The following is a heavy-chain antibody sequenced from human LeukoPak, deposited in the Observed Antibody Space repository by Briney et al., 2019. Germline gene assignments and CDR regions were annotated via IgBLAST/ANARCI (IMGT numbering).Heavy chain of an antibody. CDR1: GFTFSSYA. CDR2: ISGSGGST. D-gene: IGHD2-2*01. CDR3: ARLSSVPAAMISPGPYYFDY. J-gene: IGHJ4*02. V-gene: IGHV3-23*01. Sequence: PGGSLRLSCAASGFTFSSYAMSWVRQAPGKGLEWVSAISGSGGSTYYADSVKGRFTISRDNSKNTLYLQMNSLKASDTAMYYCARLSSVPAAMISPGPYYFDYWGQGTLVTVSS.